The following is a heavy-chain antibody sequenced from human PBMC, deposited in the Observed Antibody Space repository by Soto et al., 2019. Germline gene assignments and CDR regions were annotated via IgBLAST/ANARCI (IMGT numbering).Heavy chain of an antibody. D-gene: IGHD3-3*01. Sequence: SLRLSCAASGFIFSRYAMNWVRQAPGKGLEWVSSITSSSSHKYYAGSVKGRFTISRENAKNSLYLQMNSLRAEDTAVYYCARDGALYGGTIFGPSSDYWGQGTLVTVSS. V-gene: IGHV3-21*01. CDR1: GFIFSRYA. CDR3: ARDGALYGGTIFGPSSDY. CDR2: ITSSSSHK. J-gene: IGHJ4*02.